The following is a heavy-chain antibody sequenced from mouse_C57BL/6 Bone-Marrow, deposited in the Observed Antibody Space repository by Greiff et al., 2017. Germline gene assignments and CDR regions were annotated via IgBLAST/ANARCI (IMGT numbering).Heavy chain of an antibody. CDR1: GYSITSGYY. V-gene: IGHV3-6*01. Sequence: EVKVEESGPGLVKPSPSLSLSCTVSGYSITSGYYWNWIRQSPENQLEWMCYKRYDGSTNYNPSLKNRTSITRDTSENQYFLKLNSVTTEDTATYYCERYGYDGETYWGQGTLVTVSA. J-gene: IGHJ3*01. CDR2: KRYDGST. D-gene: IGHD2-3*01. CDR3: ERYGYDGETY.